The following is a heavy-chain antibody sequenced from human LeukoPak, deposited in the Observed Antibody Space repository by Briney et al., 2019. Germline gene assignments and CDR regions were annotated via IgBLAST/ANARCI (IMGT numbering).Heavy chain of an antibody. V-gene: IGHV3-7*01. Sequence: GGSLRLSCAVSGFIFSSYWMNWVRQAPGKGLEWVGKKKEDGSEKYYVDSVKGRFTISRDNAKNSLYLQMNSLRAEDTAVYYCAREYLELSTTYYFDYWGQGTLVTVSS. CDR1: GFIFSSYW. D-gene: IGHD3-16*02. CDR2: KKEDGSEK. J-gene: IGHJ4*02. CDR3: AREYLELSTTYYFDY.